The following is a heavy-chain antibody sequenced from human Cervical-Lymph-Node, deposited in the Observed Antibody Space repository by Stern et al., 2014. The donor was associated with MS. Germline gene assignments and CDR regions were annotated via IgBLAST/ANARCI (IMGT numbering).Heavy chain of an antibody. CDR1: GGSISRSKW. V-gene: IGHV4-4*02. J-gene: IGHJ3*01. Sequence: VQLVESGPGVVKPSGTLSLTCVVSGGSISRSKWRSWVRQPPGKGLEWIGEVSHLGSTHYNPSLKSRVSISLDKSNNQVSLKMDSVTAADTAVYYCASGHDAFALWGQGTLVTVSS. CDR3: ASGHDAFAL. CDR2: VSHLGST.